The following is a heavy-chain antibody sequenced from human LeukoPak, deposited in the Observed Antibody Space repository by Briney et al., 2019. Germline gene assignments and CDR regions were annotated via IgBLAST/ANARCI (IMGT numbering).Heavy chain of an antibody. CDR1: GGSISSSSYY. CDR3: ARGEKTPSVWIYYYGSGNNWFDP. J-gene: IGHJ5*02. Sequence: PSETLSLTCTVSGGSISSSSYYWGWIRQPPGKGLEWIGSIYYSGSTYYNPSLKSRVTISVDTSKNQFSLKLSSVTAADTAVYYCARGEKTPSVWIYYYGSGNNWFDPRGQGTLVTVSS. V-gene: IGHV4-39*07. CDR2: IYYSGST. D-gene: IGHD3-10*01.